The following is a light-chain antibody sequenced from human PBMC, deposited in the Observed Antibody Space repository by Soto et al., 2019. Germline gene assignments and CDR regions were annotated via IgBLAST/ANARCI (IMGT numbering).Light chain of an antibody. J-gene: IGKJ2*01. CDR3: QKSYSTPPS. V-gene: IGKV1-39*01. Sequence: DIQMTQSPSSLSASVGDRVTITCRASQSISSYLNWYQQKPGKAPKLLIYAASSLQSEVPSSFSGTGSGTDFTRTISSLQPEDFATYYCQKSYSTPPSLGQGTKLEIK. CDR2: AAS. CDR1: QSISSY.